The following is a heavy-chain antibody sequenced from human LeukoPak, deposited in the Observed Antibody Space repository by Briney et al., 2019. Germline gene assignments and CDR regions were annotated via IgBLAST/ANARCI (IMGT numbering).Heavy chain of an antibody. Sequence: SETLSLTCTVSGGSISSYYWSWIRQPPGKGLEWIGYIYYSGSTNYNPSLKSRVTISVDTSKNQFSLKLSSVTAADTAVYYCASLIVVVPAAMQDYYYGMDVWGQGTTVTVSS. V-gene: IGHV4-59*08. CDR1: GGSISSYY. CDR3: ASLIVVVPAAMQDYYYGMDV. D-gene: IGHD2-2*01. J-gene: IGHJ6*02. CDR2: IYYSGST.